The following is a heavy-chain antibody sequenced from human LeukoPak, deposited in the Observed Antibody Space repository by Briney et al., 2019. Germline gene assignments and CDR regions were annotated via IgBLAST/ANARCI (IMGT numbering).Heavy chain of an antibody. CDR2: IYYSGST. J-gene: IGHJ3*02. D-gene: IGHD2-2*01. CDR1: GGSISSHY. CDR3: ARAPGYCSSTSCFFDAFDI. V-gene: IGHV4-59*11. Sequence: PSETLSLTCTVSGGSISSHYWSWIRQPPGKGLEWIGYIYYSGSTNYNPSLKSRVTISVDTSKNQFSLKLSSVTAADTAVYYCARAPGYCSSTSCFFDAFDIWGQGTMVTVSS.